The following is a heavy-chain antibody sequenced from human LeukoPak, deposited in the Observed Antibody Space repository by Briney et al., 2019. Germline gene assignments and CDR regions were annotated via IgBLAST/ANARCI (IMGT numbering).Heavy chain of an antibody. V-gene: IGHV4-4*07. J-gene: IGHJ4*02. CDR2: IYTSGST. D-gene: IGHD3-9*01. CDR1: GGSISSYY. CDR3: ASSPLDILTGYGDN. Sequence: SETLSLTCTVSGGSISSYYWSWIRQPAGKGLEWIGRIYTSGSTNYNPSLKSRVTMSVDTSKNQFSLKLSSVTAADTAVYYCASSPLDILTGYGDNWGQGTLVTVSS.